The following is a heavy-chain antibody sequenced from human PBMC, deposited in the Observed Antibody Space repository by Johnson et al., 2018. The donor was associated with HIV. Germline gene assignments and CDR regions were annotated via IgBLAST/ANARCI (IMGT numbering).Heavy chain of an antibody. CDR3: ARDGRDLVTRGSFDV. J-gene: IGHJ3*01. CDR1: DFTVGTNY. CDR2: IFSVGDA. V-gene: IGHV3-66*02. Sequence: EVQLVESGGGLVQPGGSLRLSCAASDFTVGTNYMSWVRQAPGKGLEWVSVIFSVGDAYYADSVKGRFTISSDNSKNMVYLQMNSLRPEDTAVYYCARDGRDLVTRGSFDVWGQGTVVTVSS. D-gene: IGHD3-9*01.